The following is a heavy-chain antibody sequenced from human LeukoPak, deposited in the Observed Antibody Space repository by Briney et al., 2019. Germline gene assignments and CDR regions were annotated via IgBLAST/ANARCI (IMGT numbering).Heavy chain of an antibody. D-gene: IGHD2-2*01. CDR1: GYTFTSYG. CDR2: ISAYNGNT. CDR3: ASTFFGPAATYNWFDP. V-gene: IGHV1-18*01. J-gene: IGHJ5*02. Sequence: GASVKVSCKASGYTFTSYGISWVRRAPGQGLEWMGWISAYNGNTNYAQKLQGRVTMTTDTSTSTAYMELRSLRSDDTAVYYCASTFFGPAATYNWFDPWGQGTLVTVSS.